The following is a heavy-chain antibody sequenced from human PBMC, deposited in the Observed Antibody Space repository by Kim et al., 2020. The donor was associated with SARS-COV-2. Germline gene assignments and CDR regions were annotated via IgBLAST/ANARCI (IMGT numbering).Heavy chain of an antibody. CDR2: ISGSSPNT. Sequence: GGSLRLSCAASGFTFSTYAFCWVRQAPGKGLEWVSSISGSSPNTYYANSVRGRFTISRDNSRNTLYLQMNSLRAEDTAVYYCARADRGDSYYCMDGFGRG. CDR1: GFTFSTYA. V-gene: IGHV3-23*01. J-gene: IGHJ6*02. D-gene: IGHD2-21*01. CDR3: ARADRGDSYYCMDG.